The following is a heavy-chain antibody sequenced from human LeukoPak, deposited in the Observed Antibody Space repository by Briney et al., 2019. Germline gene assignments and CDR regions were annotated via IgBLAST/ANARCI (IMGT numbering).Heavy chain of an antibody. Sequence: GGSLRLSCAASGFTFSSYAMSWVRQAPGKGLEWVSATSGSGGSTYYADSVKGRFTISRDNSKNTLYLQMNSLRAEDTAVYYCAKDVVYGSGSEFDYWGQGTLVTVSS. CDR3: AKDVVYGSGSEFDY. V-gene: IGHV3-23*01. D-gene: IGHD3-10*01. CDR1: GFTFSSYA. J-gene: IGHJ4*02. CDR2: TSGSGGST.